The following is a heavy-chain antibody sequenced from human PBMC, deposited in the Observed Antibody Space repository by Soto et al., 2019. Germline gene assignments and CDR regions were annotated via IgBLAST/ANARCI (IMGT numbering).Heavy chain of an antibody. CDR3: AKLTGYYYYMDV. V-gene: IGHV4-59*01. J-gene: IGHJ6*03. Sequence: PSETLSLTCTVSGDSISSYYWSWIWQPPGKGLEWIGYIYYSGSTNYNPSLKSRVTISVDTSKKEFSLKLSSVTAADTAVYYCAKLTGYYYYMDVWGKGTTVTVSS. CDR2: IYYSGST. D-gene: IGHD1-7*01. CDR1: GDSISSYY.